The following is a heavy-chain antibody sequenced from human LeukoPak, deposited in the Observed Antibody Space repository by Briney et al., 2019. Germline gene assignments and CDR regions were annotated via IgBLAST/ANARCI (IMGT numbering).Heavy chain of an antibody. Sequence: GGSLRLSCAASGFTFNTYGMSWVRQAPGKGLEWVSGISGSGGATYYADSVKGRFTISRDDPHNTLYLQMNSLRAEDTAVYYCAKTYSSSRAHYYYYYYMDVWGKGTTVTISS. V-gene: IGHV3-23*01. J-gene: IGHJ6*03. D-gene: IGHD6-13*01. CDR2: ISGSGGAT. CDR3: AKTYSSSRAHYYYYYYMDV. CDR1: GFTFNTYG.